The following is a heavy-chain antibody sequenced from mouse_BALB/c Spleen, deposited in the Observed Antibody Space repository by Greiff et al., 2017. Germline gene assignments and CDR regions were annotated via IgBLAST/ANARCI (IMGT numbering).Heavy chain of an antibody. J-gene: IGHJ3*01. V-gene: IGHV5-12-1*01. Sequence: EVMLVESGGGLVKPGGSLKLSCAASGFAFSSYDMSWVRQTPEKRLEWVAYISSGGGSTYYPDTVKGRFTISRDNAKNTLYLQMSSLKSEDTAMYYCATRPRGFAYWGQGTLVTVSA. CDR3: ATRPRGFAY. CDR2: ISSGGGST. CDR1: GFAFSSYD.